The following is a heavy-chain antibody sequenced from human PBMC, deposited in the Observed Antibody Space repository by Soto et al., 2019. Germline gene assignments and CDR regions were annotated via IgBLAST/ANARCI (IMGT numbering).Heavy chain of an antibody. D-gene: IGHD3-10*01. CDR3: ASNYLYYDCSGNTNYYGMDV. Sequence: ASVKVSCKASGHTFTSYGISWVRQAPGQGLEWMGWISAYNGNTNYAQKLQGRVTMTTDTSTSTAYMELRSLRSDDTAVYYCASNYLYYDCSGNTNYYGMDVWGQGTTVTVSS. V-gene: IGHV1-18*01. CDR2: ISAYNGNT. J-gene: IGHJ6*02. CDR1: GHTFTSYG.